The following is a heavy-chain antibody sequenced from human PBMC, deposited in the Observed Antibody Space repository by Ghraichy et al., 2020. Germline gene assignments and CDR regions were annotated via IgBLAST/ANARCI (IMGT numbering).Heavy chain of an antibody. V-gene: IGHV3-21*01. CDR3: ASNSPPRYYDFWSGYLGPSGSLGYGMDV. Sequence: GGSLRLSCAASGFTFSSYSMNWVRQAPGKGLEWVSSISSSSSYIYYADSVKGRFTISRDNAKNSLYLQMNSLRAEDTAVYYCASNSPPRYYDFWSGYLGPSGSLGYGMDVWGQGTTVTVSS. CDR2: ISSSSSYI. J-gene: IGHJ6*02. D-gene: IGHD3-3*01. CDR1: GFTFSSYS.